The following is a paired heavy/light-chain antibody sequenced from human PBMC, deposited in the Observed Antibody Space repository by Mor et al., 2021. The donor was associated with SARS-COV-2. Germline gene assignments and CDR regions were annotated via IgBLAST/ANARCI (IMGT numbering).Light chain of an antibody. CDR3: QQCYSAPLT. Sequence: DIVLTQSPDSLAVSLGERATINCKSSRSLLYTSNNNNYLAWYQQKPGQPPKLLIYWASTRESGVPDRFSGSGSGTDFTLTISSLQAEDVATYYCQQCYSAPLTFGGGTKVEIK. J-gene: IGKJ4*01. V-gene: IGKV4-1*01. CDR1: RSLLYTSNNNNY. CDR2: WAS.
Heavy chain of an antibody. D-gene: IGHD6-19*01. Sequence: QVQLLESGGGVVQPGRSLRLSCAASAFTFSDFAMHWVRQAPGKGLEWVAVISYDGSNRQYADSVKGRFTISRDNSRNTLYLQMNSLRPEDTAMYYCARGETNYSSGWLFDYWGQGTLVTVSS. V-gene: IGHV3-30-3*01. CDR1: AFTFSDFA. CDR2: ISYDGSNR. CDR3: ARGETNYSSGWLFDY. J-gene: IGHJ4*02.